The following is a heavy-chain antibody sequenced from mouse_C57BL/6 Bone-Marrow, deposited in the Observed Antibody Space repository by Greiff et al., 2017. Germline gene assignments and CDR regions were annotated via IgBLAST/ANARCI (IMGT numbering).Heavy chain of an antibody. CDR1: GYTFTSYW. Sequence: VKLQESGAELVKPGASVKLSCKASGYTFTSYWMHWVKQRPGQGLEWIGMIHPNSGSTNYNEKFKSKATLTVDKSSSTAYMQLSSLTSEDSAVYYCARSGYSNYVGYWGQGTTLTVSS. V-gene: IGHV1-64*01. J-gene: IGHJ2*01. CDR3: ARSGYSNYVGY. D-gene: IGHD2-5*01. CDR2: IHPNSGST.